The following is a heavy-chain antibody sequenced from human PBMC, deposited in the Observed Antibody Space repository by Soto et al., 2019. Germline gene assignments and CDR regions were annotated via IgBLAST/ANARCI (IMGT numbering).Heavy chain of an antibody. CDR1: GGSISSGGYS. D-gene: IGHD3-10*02. CDR3: ASVRGGYYYAMDV. Sequence: SETLSLTCAVSGGSISSGGYSWSWIRQPPGKGLEWIGYIYHSGSTYYNPSLKSRVTISVDRSKNQFSLKLSSVTAADTAVYYCASVRGGYYYAMDVWGQGTTVTVSS. CDR2: IYHSGST. V-gene: IGHV4-30-2*01. J-gene: IGHJ6*02.